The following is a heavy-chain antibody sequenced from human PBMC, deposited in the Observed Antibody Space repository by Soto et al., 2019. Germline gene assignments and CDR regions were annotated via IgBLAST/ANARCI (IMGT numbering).Heavy chain of an antibody. Sequence: QVQLQQWGAGLLKPSETLSLTCAVYGGSFNGYYWSWIRQPPGKGLEWIGEINHSGSTNYNPSLKSRVSISVDTSKNQFSLKLSSVTAADTAVYYCASDQYCSNTSCSSLWGQGTLVTVSS. CDR2: INHSGST. CDR3: ASDQYCSNTSCSSL. CDR1: GGSFNGYY. J-gene: IGHJ4*02. D-gene: IGHD2-2*01. V-gene: IGHV4-34*01.